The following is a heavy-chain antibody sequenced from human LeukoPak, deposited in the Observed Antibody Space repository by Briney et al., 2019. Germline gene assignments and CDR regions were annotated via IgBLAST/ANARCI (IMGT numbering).Heavy chain of an antibody. Sequence: SETLSLTCTVSGGSISSYYWSWIRQPPGKGLEWIGYIYHSGSTYYNPSLKSRVTISVDRSKNQFSLKLSSVTAADTAVYYCARGGDNWNDVGYWGQGTLVTVSS. D-gene: IGHD1-20*01. CDR1: GGSISSYY. CDR2: IYHSGST. V-gene: IGHV4-59*12. CDR3: ARGGDNWNDVGY. J-gene: IGHJ4*02.